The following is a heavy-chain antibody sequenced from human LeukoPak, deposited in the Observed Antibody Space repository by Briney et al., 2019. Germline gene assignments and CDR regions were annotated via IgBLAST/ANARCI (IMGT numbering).Heavy chain of an antibody. CDR3: ARVSGYDSDFDY. J-gene: IGHJ4*02. Sequence: PSETLSLTCAVYGGSFSGYYWSWIRQPPGKGLEWIGETNHSGSTNYNPSLKSRVTISVDTSKNQFSLKLSSVTAADTAVYYCARVSGYDSDFDYWGQGTLVTVSS. CDR2: TNHSGST. V-gene: IGHV4-34*01. D-gene: IGHD5-12*01. CDR1: GGSFSGYY.